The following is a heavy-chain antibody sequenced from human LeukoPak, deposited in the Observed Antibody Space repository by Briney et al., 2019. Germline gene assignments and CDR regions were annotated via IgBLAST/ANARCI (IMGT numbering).Heavy chain of an antibody. CDR3: ARVRGYCGGDCYDNWFDP. V-gene: IGHV1-18*01. Sequence: ASVKVSCKASGYTFTSYGISWVRQAPGQGLEWMGWISAYNGNTNYAQKLQGRVTMTTDTSTSTAYMELRSLRSDDTAVYYCARVRGYCGGDCYDNWFDPWGQGTLVTVSS. D-gene: IGHD2-21*01. CDR1: GYTFTSYG. J-gene: IGHJ5*02. CDR2: ISAYNGNT.